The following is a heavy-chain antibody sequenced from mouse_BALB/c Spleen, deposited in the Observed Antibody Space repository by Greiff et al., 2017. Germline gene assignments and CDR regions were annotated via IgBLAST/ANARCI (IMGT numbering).Heavy chain of an antibody. V-gene: IGHV5-12-2*01. Sequence: EVKLVESGGGLVQPGGSLKLSCAASGFTFSSYTMSWVRQTPEKRLEWVAYISNGGGSTYYPDTVKGRFTISRDNAKNTLYLQMSSLKSEDTAMYYCARQTGNWFAYWGQGTLVTVSA. CDR3: ARQTGNWFAY. D-gene: IGHD4-1*01. J-gene: IGHJ3*01. CDR2: ISNGGGST. CDR1: GFTFSSYT.